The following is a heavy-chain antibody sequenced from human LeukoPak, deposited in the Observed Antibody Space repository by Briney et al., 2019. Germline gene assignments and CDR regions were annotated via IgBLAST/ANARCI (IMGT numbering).Heavy chain of an antibody. CDR2: LSDSGDDT. V-gene: IGHV3-23*01. Sequence: GGSLRLSCTGSGFTFSNYVMSWVRQAPGKRLEWVSGLSDSGDDTDYADSVKGRFTISGDNSQNTLYLQMNSLRAEDTAVYYCTKDPNGDYVGAFDPWGQETLVTVSS. J-gene: IGHJ5*02. CDR3: TKDPNGDYVGAFDP. D-gene: IGHD4-17*01. CDR1: GFTFSNYV.